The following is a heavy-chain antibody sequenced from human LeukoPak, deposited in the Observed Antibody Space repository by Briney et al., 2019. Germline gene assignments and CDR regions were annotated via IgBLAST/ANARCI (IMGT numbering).Heavy chain of an antibody. Sequence: PGGSLRLSCAAAGFSFSSYGMHWVRQAPGKGLEWVAFIHYDGTDKYYADSVRGRFTISRDNSKNTLYLQMNSLKSEDTAAYYCANEAFMSETDAFDFWGQGTVVTVSS. CDR1: GFSFSSYG. CDR3: ANEAFMSETDAFDF. D-gene: IGHD3-16*01. J-gene: IGHJ3*01. V-gene: IGHV3-30*02. CDR2: IHYDGTDK.